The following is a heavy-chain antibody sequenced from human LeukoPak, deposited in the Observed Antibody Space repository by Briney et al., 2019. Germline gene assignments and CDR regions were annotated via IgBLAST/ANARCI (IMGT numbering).Heavy chain of an antibody. CDR2: IIPIFGTA. CDR3: ARGVDSSSHRNWFDP. Sequence: ASVKVSCKAPGGTFSSYAISWVRQAPGQGLEWMGGIIPIFGTANYAQKFQGRVTITTDESTSTAYMELSSLRSEDTAVYYCARGVDSSSHRNWFDPWGQGTLVTVSS. D-gene: IGHD6-13*01. V-gene: IGHV1-69*05. J-gene: IGHJ5*02. CDR1: GGTFSSYA.